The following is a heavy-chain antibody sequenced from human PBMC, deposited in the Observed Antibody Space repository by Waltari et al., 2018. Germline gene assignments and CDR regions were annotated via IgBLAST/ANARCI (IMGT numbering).Heavy chain of an antibody. Sequence: QVQLVQSGAEVKKPGASVKVSCKASGYTFTGYDMHWVRQVPGQGLEWLGWINPNSAGPSYAQTFQGRVTMTRDTSISTAYMELSRLRSDDTAVYYWARAPYSSGPFDYWGQGTMVTVSS. CDR2: INPNSAGP. CDR3: ARAPYSSGPFDY. CDR1: GYTFTGYD. V-gene: IGHV1-2*02. D-gene: IGHD6-19*01. J-gene: IGHJ4*02.